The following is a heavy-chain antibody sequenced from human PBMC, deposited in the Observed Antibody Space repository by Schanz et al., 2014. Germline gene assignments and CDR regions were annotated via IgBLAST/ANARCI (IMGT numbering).Heavy chain of an antibody. CDR3: AKQHIVRGVIYLNWFDS. CDR1: EFTFSTDA. CDR2: IYIGGNT. J-gene: IGHJ5*01. V-gene: IGHV3-66*02. Sequence: EVQVVESGGGLVQPGGSLRLSCAASEFTFSTDAMTWVRQAPGKGLEWVSFIYIGGNTYYADSVKGRFTISRDNSKNTVHLQMNSLRAEDTAVYYCAKQHIVRGVIYLNWFDSWGQGTLVTVSS. D-gene: IGHD3-10*01.